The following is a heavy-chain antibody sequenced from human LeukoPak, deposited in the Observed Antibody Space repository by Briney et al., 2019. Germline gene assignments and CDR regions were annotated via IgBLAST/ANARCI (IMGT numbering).Heavy chain of an antibody. V-gene: IGHV3-30*02. CDR2: IRYDGSNK. J-gene: IGHJ4*02. CDR3: AKGGSWFGELPDFDY. CDR1: GYTFSSYG. Sequence: GGSLRLSCAASGYTFSSYGMHWVRQAPGKGLEWVAFIRYDGSNKYYADSVKGRFTISRDNSKNMLYLQMNSLRAEDTAVYYCAKGGSWFGELPDFDYWGQGTLVTVSS. D-gene: IGHD3-10*01.